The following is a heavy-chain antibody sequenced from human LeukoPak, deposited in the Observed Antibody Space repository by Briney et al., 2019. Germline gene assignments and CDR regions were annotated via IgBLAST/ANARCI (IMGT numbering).Heavy chain of an antibody. J-gene: IGHJ4*02. CDR1: GFTFSSYS. D-gene: IGHD2-15*01. V-gene: IGHV3-21*01. CDR2: ISSSSSYI. Sequence: GGSLRLSCAASGFTFSSYSMNWVRQAPGKGLEWVSSISSSSSYICYADSVKGRFTISRDNAKNSLYLQMNSLRAEDTAVYYCASCSGGSCYSGRIDYWGQGTLVTVSS. CDR3: ASCSGGSCYSGRIDY.